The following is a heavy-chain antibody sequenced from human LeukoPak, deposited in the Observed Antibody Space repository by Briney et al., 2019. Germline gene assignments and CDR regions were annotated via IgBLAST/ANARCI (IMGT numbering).Heavy chain of an antibody. CDR1: GGSISSYY. V-gene: IGHV4-59*01. D-gene: IGHD3-10*01. CDR3: ARVWGSGSYGAFDI. Sequence: SETLSPTCTVSGGSISSYYWSWIRQPPGKGLEWIGYIYYSGSTNYNPSLKSRVTISVDTSKNQFSLKLSFVTAADTAVYYCARVWGSGSYGAFDIWGQGTMVTVSS. J-gene: IGHJ3*02. CDR2: IYYSGST.